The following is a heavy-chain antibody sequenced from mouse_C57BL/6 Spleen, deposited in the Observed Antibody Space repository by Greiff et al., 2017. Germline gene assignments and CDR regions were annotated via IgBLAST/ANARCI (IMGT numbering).Heavy chain of an antibody. Sequence: VQLQQPGAELVKPGASVKLSCKASGYTFTSYWMHWVKQRPGQGLEWIGMIHPNSGSTNYNEKFKSKATLTVDKSSSTAYMQLSSLTSEDSAVDYCARARETAQATAWFAYWGQGTLVTVSA. J-gene: IGHJ3*01. CDR3: ARARETAQATAWFAY. D-gene: IGHD3-2*02. V-gene: IGHV1-64*01. CDR1: GYTFTSYW. CDR2: IHPNSGST.